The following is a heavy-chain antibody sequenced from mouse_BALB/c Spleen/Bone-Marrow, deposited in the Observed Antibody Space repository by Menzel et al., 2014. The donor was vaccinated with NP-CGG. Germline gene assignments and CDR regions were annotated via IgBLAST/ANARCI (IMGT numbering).Heavy chain of an antibody. CDR2: MLPGIDPS. D-gene: IGHD2-4*01. Sequence: QVQLQQPGAEVVKPGASVNLSCTSSGSIFTNYWIQWVKQRPGQGLGWLGEMLPGIDPSSYTEQFKDKATLTVDPSSSIAYIQLSNLTSEDAAVYFCSRNYDYDEGAWFTYWGQGTLVTVSA. V-gene: IGHV1S132*01. J-gene: IGHJ3*01. CDR1: GSIFTNYW. CDR3: SRNYDYDEGAWFTY.